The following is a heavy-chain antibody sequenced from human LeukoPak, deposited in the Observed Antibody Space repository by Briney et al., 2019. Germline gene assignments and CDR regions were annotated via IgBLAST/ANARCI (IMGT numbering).Heavy chain of an antibody. CDR2: ISDSGRTI. J-gene: IGHJ4*02. V-gene: IGHV3-48*03. CDR3: VREGDYFFDY. D-gene: IGHD3-10*01. CDR1: GFTFSSYE. Sequence: GRSLRLSCAAAGFTFSSYEMHWVRQAPGKGLEWVSYISDSGRTIYYADSVKGRFTISRDNAKNSLYLQMNSLRAEDTAVYYCVREGDYFFDYWGQGTLVTVSP.